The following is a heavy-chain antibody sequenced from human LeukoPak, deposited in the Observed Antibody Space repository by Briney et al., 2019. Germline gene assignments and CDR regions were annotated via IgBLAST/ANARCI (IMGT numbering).Heavy chain of an antibody. CDR2: ISDSGGST. V-gene: IGHV3-23*01. Sequence: GGSLRLSCAASGFTFSNYAMSWVRQAPGKGLEWVSIISDSGGSTYYADSVKGRFTVSRDNAKNSLFLQMNSLRAEDTAIYYCARSLTTLTYEGYWGQGTLVTASS. D-gene: IGHD1-1*01. CDR1: GFTFSNYA. J-gene: IGHJ4*02. CDR3: ARSLTTLTYEGY.